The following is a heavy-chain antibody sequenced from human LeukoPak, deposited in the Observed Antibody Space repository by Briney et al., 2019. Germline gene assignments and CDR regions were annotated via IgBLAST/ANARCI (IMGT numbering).Heavy chain of an antibody. CDR2: IYTSGST. V-gene: IGHV4-4*07. CDR1: GGSISSYY. J-gene: IGHJ3*02. D-gene: IGHD3-10*02. Sequence: SETLSLTCTVSGGSISSYYWSWIRQPAGKGLEWIGRIYTSGSTNYNPSLKSRVTMSVDTSKNQFSLKLSSVTAAGTAVYYCSRLLPVFGEAFNDASDIWGQGRMGTVSS. CDR3: SRLLPVFGEAFNDASDI.